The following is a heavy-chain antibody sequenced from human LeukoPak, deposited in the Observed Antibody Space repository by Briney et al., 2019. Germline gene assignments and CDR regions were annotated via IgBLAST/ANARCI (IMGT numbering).Heavy chain of an antibody. Sequence: GGSLRLSCAASGFTFSSYSMNWVRQAPGKGLEWVSSISSSSSYIYYADSVKGRFTISRDNAKNTLYLQMNSLRAEDTAVYYCARASTYYDFWSGYLSYMDVWGKGTTVTVSS. CDR2: ISSSSSYI. J-gene: IGHJ6*03. CDR3: ARASTYYDFWSGYLSYMDV. CDR1: GFTFSSYS. V-gene: IGHV3-21*01. D-gene: IGHD3-3*01.